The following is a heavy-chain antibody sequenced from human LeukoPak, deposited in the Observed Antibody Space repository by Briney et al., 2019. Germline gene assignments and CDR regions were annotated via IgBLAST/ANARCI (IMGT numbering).Heavy chain of an antibody. CDR3: ARDQIGMDV. V-gene: IGHV3-30-3*01. J-gene: IGHJ6*02. CDR1: GGTFSSYA. CDR2: ISYDGSNK. Sequence: SCKASGGTFSSYAMHWVRQAPGKGLEWVAVISYDGSNKYYADSVKGRFTISRDNSKNTLYLQMNSLRAEDTAVYYCARDQIGMDVWGQGTTVTVSS.